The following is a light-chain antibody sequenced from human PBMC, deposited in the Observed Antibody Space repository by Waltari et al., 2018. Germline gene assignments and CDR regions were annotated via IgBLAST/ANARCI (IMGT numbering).Light chain of an antibody. CDR1: SSDVGGYNY. J-gene: IGLJ1*01. Sequence: QSALTQSPSASGSPGQSVTISCTGTSSDVGGYNYVSWYQQHPGKAPKLMISEVSKRPSGVPDRFSGSKSGNTASRTVSGLQAEDEADYYCSSYAGNNIYVFGAGTKVTVL. CDR2: EVS. V-gene: IGLV2-8*01. CDR3: SSYAGNNIYV.